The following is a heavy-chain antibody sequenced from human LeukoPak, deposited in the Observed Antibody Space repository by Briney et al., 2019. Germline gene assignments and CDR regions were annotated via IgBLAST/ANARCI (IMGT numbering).Heavy chain of an antibody. D-gene: IGHD2-2*01. J-gene: IGHJ5*02. CDR3: ARVIGHAYCSSTSCYERGSFDP. Sequence: ASVKVSCKASGYTFTSYGISWVRQAPGQGLVWMGWISAYNGNTNYAQKLQGRVTMTTDTSTSTAYMELRSLRSDDTAVYYCARVIGHAYCSSTSCYERGSFDPWGQGTLVTVSS. CDR1: GYTFTSYG. CDR2: ISAYNGNT. V-gene: IGHV1-18*01.